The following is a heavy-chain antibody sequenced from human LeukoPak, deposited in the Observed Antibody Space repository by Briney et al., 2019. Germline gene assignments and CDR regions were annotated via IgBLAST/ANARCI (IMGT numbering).Heavy chain of an antibody. CDR1: GFTFSTYA. D-gene: IGHD3-22*01. Sequence: GGSLRLSCAASGFTFSTYAMNWVRQAPGKGLEWVSGISGSGGSTYYADSVKGRFTISRDNSKNTVYLQMNSLRADDTAVYYCAKGGSITMMVVTPDAFDIWGQGTMVIVSS. V-gene: IGHV3-23*01. J-gene: IGHJ3*02. CDR2: ISGSGGST. CDR3: AKGGSITMMVVTPDAFDI.